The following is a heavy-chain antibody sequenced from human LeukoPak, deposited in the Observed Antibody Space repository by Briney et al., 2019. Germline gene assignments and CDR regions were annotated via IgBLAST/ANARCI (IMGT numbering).Heavy chain of an antibody. CDR2: IVLGSGNT. Sequence: LVKVSCKASGFTFHTSAMQWVRQARGQRLEWIGWIVLGSGNTVYSHKFHDRVIITRDMSTSTVYMELDSLGSKDTAVYYCAAQRGASLHDFWSTRLFDPWGQGTLVTVSS. D-gene: IGHD3-3*01. CDR1: GFTFHTSA. CDR3: AAQRGASLHDFWSTRLFDP. J-gene: IGHJ5*02. V-gene: IGHV1-58*02.